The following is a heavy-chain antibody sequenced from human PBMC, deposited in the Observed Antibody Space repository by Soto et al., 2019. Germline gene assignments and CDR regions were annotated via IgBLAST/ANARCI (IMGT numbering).Heavy chain of an antibody. CDR2: ISYEGSNK. J-gene: IGHJ4*02. CDR3: ARDPNYYDGSDYYSYKVEGQDY. Sequence: GGSLRLSCAASGFTFSMYAMHWVRQAPGKGLEWVTLISYEGSNKYYADSVRGRFTISRDNSKNTLYLQMNSLRPEDTAVYYCARDPNYYDGSDYYSYKVEGQDYWGQGTLVTVSS. CDR1: GFTFSMYA. D-gene: IGHD3-22*01. V-gene: IGHV3-30-3*01.